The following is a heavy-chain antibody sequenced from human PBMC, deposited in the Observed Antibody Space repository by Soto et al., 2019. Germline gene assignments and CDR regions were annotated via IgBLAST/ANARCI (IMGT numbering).Heavy chain of an antibody. V-gene: IGHV3-30-3*01. CDR2: ISYDGSNK. D-gene: IGHD5-12*01. CDR3: ATTRDGYDYGYFDY. J-gene: IGHJ4*02. CDR1: GFTFSSYA. Sequence: GGSLRLSCAASGFTFSSYAMHWVRQAPGKGLEWVAVISYDGSNKYYADSVKGRFTISRDNSKNTLYLQMNSLRAEDTAVYYCATTRDGYDYGYFDYWGQGTLVTVSS.